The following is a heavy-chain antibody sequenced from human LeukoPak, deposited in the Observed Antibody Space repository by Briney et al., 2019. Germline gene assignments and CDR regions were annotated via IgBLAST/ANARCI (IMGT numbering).Heavy chain of an antibody. J-gene: IGHJ4*02. Sequence: PSETLSLTCSVSGGSISSGGYYWSWIRQPPGKGLEWIGYIYHSGSTYYNPSLKSRVTISVDRSKNQFSLKLSSVTAADTAVYYCAREGVVWSGYYSIDYWGQGTLVTVSS. CDR2: IYHSGST. D-gene: IGHD3-3*01. V-gene: IGHV4-30-2*01. CDR3: AREGVVWSGYYSIDY. CDR1: GGSISSGGYY.